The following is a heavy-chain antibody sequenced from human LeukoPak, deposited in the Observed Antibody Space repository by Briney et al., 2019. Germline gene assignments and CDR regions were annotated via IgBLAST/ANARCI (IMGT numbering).Heavy chain of an antibody. Sequence: SGGSLRLSCAASGFTFDDYAMHWVRQGPGKGLEWVSGINWNSDSIAYADSVKGRFTISRDNAKKSLYLQMNSLRAEDMALYYCAKVRSSGWTRGAFDIWGRGTMVTVSS. V-gene: IGHV3-9*03. J-gene: IGHJ3*02. CDR2: INWNSDSI. CDR3: AKVRSSGWTRGAFDI. D-gene: IGHD6-19*01. CDR1: GFTFDDYA.